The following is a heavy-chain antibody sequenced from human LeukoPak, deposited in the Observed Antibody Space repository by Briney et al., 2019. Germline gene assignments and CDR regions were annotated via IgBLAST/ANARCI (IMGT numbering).Heavy chain of an antibody. J-gene: IGHJ6*02. Sequence: ASVKVSCKASGYTFTSYGISWVRQAPGQGLEWMGRINPNSGGTNYAQKFQGRVTMTRDTSISTAYMELSRLRSDDTAVYYCARAPGRNSYYYGMDVWGQGTTVTVSS. CDR1: GYTFTSYG. CDR3: ARAPGRNSYYYGMDV. D-gene: IGHD2/OR15-2a*01. CDR2: INPNSGGT. V-gene: IGHV1-2*06.